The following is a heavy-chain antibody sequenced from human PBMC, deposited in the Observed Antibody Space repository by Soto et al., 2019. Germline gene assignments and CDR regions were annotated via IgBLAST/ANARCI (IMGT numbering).Heavy chain of an antibody. CDR3: ARDLWGLRGWFAP. D-gene: IGHD1-26*01. CDR1: GFTFSSYT. Sequence: QVQLVESGGGVVQPGRSLRLSCAASGFTFSSYTMHWVRQAPGKGLDWVAAISYDGSNKYYADSVKGRFTISRDNSKTTLYLQMNSLRAAATPVYYCARDLWGLRGWFAPWGQGTLVTVSS. CDR2: ISYDGSNK. V-gene: IGHV3-30-3*01. J-gene: IGHJ5*02.